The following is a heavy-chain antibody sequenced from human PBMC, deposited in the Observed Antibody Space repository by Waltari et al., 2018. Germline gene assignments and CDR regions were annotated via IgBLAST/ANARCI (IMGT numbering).Heavy chain of an antibody. Sequence: QVQLQESGPGLVKPSETRSLTCTVSGGSMPTYYRSWIRQPPGKGLEWMGYIYYSGSTNYNPSLKSRVTISVDTSENQFSLKLTSVTAADTAVYYCARGRGNYPYWGQGTLVTVSS. CDR3: ARGRGNYPY. D-gene: IGHD3-10*01. CDR1: GGSMPTYY. J-gene: IGHJ4*02. V-gene: IGHV4-59*01. CDR2: IYYSGST.